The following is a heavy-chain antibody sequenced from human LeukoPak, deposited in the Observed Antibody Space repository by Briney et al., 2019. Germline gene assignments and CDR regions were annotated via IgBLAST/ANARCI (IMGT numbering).Heavy chain of an antibody. V-gene: IGHV3-15*01. J-gene: IGHJ4*02. CDR3: TTGPTSTGVDY. Sequence: PGGSLRLSCAASGFTFSNACMSWVRQAPGKGLEWVGRIKSKADGGTTHYAAPVKGRFTISRDDSKNTLYLQMNSLKTEDTAVYYCTTGPTSTGVDYWGQGTLVTVS. CDR1: GFTFSNAC. CDR2: IKSKADGGTT. D-gene: IGHD4-17*01.